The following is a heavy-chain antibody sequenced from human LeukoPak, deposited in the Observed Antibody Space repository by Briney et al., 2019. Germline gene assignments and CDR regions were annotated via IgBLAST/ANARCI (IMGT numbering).Heavy chain of an antibody. D-gene: IGHD4-11*01. CDR3: ARQDSNYGGDYFDY. V-gene: IGHV4-59*08. J-gene: IGHJ4*02. Sequence: SETLSLTCTVSGGSISSYYWSWIRQPPGKGLEWIGYIYYSGTTNYNPSLKSRVTISVDTSKNQFSLKLSSVTAADTAVYYCARQDSNYGGDYFDYWGQGTLVTVSS. CDR2: IYYSGTT. CDR1: GGSISSYY.